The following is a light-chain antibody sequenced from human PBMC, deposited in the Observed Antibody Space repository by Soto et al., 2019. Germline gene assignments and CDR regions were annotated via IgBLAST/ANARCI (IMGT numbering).Light chain of an antibody. J-gene: IGLJ1*01. V-gene: IGLV2-14*01. CDR2: GXX. Sequence: QSALTQPASVSGSPGQSITISCTGSSSDIGAFNYVAWYQQHPGKAPKLIIHGXXXRTSGVXSSFSGSKPEYTASLTISGLQAEDEADYYCSSYPTAFFDVFGTGTTGNVL. CDR1: SSDIGAFNY. CDR3: SSYPTAFFDV.